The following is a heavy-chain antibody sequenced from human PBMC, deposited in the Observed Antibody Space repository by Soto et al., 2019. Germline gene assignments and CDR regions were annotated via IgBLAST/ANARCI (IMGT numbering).Heavy chain of an antibody. CDR2: IIPIFGTA. J-gene: IGHJ6*02. CDR3: ARGRLGELSPHYYYYGMDV. V-gene: IGHV1-69*06. Sequence: QVQLVQSGAEVKKPGSSVKVSCKASGGTFSSYAISWVRQAPGQGLEWMGGIIPIFGTANYAQKFQGRVTITADKSTSTAYMELSSLRSEDTAVYYWARGRLGELSPHYYYYGMDVWGQGTTVTVSS. CDR1: GGTFSSYA. D-gene: IGHD3-16*02.